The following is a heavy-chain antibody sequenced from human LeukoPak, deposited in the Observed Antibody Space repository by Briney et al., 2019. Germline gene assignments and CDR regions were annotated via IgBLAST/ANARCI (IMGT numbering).Heavy chain of an antibody. CDR3: ARDYGGNSGWFDP. J-gene: IGHJ5*02. D-gene: IGHD4-23*01. CDR1: GYTYTSYD. V-gene: IGHV1-8*01. Sequence: ASEKVSCKASGYTYTSYDLNWVRQATGQWLELIGWMNPNSGNTGYAQKFQGRVTLTRSTSISTAYMELRSLTSEDTAVYYCARDYGGNSGWFDPWGQGTLVTVSS. CDR2: MNPNSGNT.